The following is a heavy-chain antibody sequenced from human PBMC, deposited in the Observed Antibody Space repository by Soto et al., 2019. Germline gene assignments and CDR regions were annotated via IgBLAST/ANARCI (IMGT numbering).Heavy chain of an antibody. D-gene: IGHD3-3*01. J-gene: IGHJ4*02. Sequence: PGRPNRVSRTAAGLTIVDHGMSGVSKTKGKRLEWVANIKQDGSEKYYVDSVKGRFTISRDNAKNSLYLQMNSLRAEDTAVYYCARYFEYYDFWSGYYPCCFDYWGQGTLVTVSS. CDR1: GLTIVDHG. V-gene: IGHV3-7*01. CDR3: ARYFEYYDFWSGYYPCCFDY. CDR2: IKQDGSEK.